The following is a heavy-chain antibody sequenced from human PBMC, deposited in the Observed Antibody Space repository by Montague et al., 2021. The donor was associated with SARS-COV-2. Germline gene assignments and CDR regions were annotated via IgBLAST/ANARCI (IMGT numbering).Heavy chain of an antibody. CDR1: GGSISSYY. CDR2: IYYSGST. CDR3: ARHTPERINKVKGFDT. D-gene: IGHD3-10*01. V-gene: IGHV4-59*08. J-gene: IGHJ5*02. Sequence: SETLSLTCTVSGGSISSYYWSWIWQPPGKGLEWIGYIYYSGSTNYNPSLKSRVTISVDTSKNQFSLKLSSVTAADTAVYYCARHTPERINKVKGFDTWGQGTRVTVSS.